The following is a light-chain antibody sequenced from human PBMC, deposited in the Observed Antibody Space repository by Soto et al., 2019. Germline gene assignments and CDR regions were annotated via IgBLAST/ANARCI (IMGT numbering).Light chain of an antibody. Sequence: EIVMTQSPATLSVSPGARATLSCRASQSVSSDLAWYHQKPGQAPRLLIYGASTRATGIPARFSGSGSGTEFTLSINSLQPEDFAVYYCQKYNNWPRTFGQGTKVDIK. CDR2: GAS. J-gene: IGKJ1*01. CDR3: QKYNNWPRT. CDR1: QSVSSD. V-gene: IGKV3-15*01.